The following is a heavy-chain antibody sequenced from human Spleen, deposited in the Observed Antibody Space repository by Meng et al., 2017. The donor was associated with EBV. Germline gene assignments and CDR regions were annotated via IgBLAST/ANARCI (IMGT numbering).Heavy chain of an antibody. Sequence: QVQLVQSGAEVKKPGSSVRVSCKVAGGTFSNYATNWVRQAPGQGLEWMGGLIPMSGAANYAQKFQDRVTITADESTSTAYMELRSLKYEDTAVYYCARDIGYQKMDPWGQGTLVTVSS. D-gene: IGHD6-13*01. V-gene: IGHV1-69*01. CDR1: GGTFSNYA. CDR2: LIPMSGAA. CDR3: ARDIGYQKMDP. J-gene: IGHJ5*02.